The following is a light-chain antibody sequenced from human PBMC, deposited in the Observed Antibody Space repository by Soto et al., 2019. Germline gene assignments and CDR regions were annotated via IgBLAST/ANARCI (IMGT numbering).Light chain of an antibody. Sequence: EIVFKQSPGTLSFFPGEKATPSCKASQSVSSRYLAGYQQKPGQAPRLLIYGASSRATGIPDRFSGSGSGTDFTLTISRLEPEDFAVYYCQQYGSSPRTFGQGTKVDIK. V-gene: IGKV3-20*01. J-gene: IGKJ1*01. CDR2: GAS. CDR1: QSVSSRY. CDR3: QQYGSSPRT.